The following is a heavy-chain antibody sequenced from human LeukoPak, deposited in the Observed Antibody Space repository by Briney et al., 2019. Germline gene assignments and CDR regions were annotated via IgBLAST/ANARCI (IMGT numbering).Heavy chain of an antibody. Sequence: PGGSLRLSCAASGFSFNDYDMHWVRQGKGKGLDWVSYISDSSGTIHYADSVRGRFTISRDNVKKSLYLYMNNLRAEDTAVYYCVGLGAYGGLWGQGTVVTVSP. CDR1: GFSFNDYD. CDR2: ISDSSGTI. J-gene: IGHJ4*02. V-gene: IGHV3-48*01. D-gene: IGHD4-23*01. CDR3: VGLGAYGGL.